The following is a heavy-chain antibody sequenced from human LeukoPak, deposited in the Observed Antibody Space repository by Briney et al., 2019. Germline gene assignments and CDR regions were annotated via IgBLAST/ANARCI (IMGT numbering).Heavy chain of an antibody. J-gene: IGHJ4*02. V-gene: IGHV3-74*01. CDR3: AMGTYYYDSTRYYY. CDR1: GFTAASYS. CDR2: INSDGSST. Sequence: GGSQRLSRAAAGFTAASYSVHCVRQAPGKGLVWVSRINSDGSSTSYADSVKGRFTISRDNAKNTLYLQMNSLRAEDTSVSYCAMGTYYYDSTRYYYWGQGTLVTVSS. D-gene: IGHD3-22*01.